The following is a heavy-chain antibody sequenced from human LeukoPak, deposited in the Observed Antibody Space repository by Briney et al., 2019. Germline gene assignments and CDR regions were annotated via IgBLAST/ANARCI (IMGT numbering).Heavy chain of an antibody. J-gene: IGHJ4*02. Sequence: GGSLRLSCAASGFTFSSYAMHWVRQAPGKGLEWVAVISYDGSNKYYADSVKGRFTISRDNSKSTLYLQMNSLRAEDTAVYYCATSSTSRRFNDYWGQGTLVTVSS. CDR2: ISYDGSNK. D-gene: IGHD2-2*01. CDR1: GFTFSSYA. CDR3: ATSSTSRRFNDY. V-gene: IGHV3-30*04.